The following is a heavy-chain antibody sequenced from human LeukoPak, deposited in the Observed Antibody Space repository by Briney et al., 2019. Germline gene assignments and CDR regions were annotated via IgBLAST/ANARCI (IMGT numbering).Heavy chain of an antibody. CDR3: ARGYCSSTSCWFDP. Sequence: PGGSLRLSCAASGFTFSSYAMHWVRQAPGKGLEWVAVISYDGSNKYYADSVKGRLTISRDNSKNTLYLQMNSLRAEDTAVYYCARGYCSSTSCWFDPWGQGTLVTVSS. V-gene: IGHV3-30-3*01. J-gene: IGHJ5*02. D-gene: IGHD2-2*01. CDR2: ISYDGSNK. CDR1: GFTFSSYA.